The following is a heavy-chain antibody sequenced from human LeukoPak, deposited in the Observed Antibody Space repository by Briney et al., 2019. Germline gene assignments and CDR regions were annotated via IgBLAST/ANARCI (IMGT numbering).Heavy chain of an antibody. Sequence: GESLKISCKGSGYIFTTYWIGWVRQMPGKGLEWMGIIYPDDSDTRYSPSFQGQVTISADKSISTAYLQWSSLKASDTAMYYCARLREYNYLYFDSWGQGTLVTVSS. D-gene: IGHD1-1*01. V-gene: IGHV5-51*01. J-gene: IGHJ4*02. CDR3: ARLREYNYLYFDS. CDR2: IYPDDSDT. CDR1: GYIFTTYW.